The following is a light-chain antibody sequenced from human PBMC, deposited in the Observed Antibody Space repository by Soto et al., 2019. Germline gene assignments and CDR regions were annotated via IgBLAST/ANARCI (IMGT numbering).Light chain of an antibody. V-gene: IGKV3-15*01. J-gene: IGKJ5*01. CDR2: DAS. CDR3: QRYNNWPPIT. Sequence: EIVLTPSPATLSVSPVERATLSCRASQSVSSNLAWYQQKPGQAPRLLIYDASTRATGIPARFSGSGSGTEFTLTISSLQSEDSAVYYCQRYNNWPPITFGQGTRLEIK. CDR1: QSVSSN.